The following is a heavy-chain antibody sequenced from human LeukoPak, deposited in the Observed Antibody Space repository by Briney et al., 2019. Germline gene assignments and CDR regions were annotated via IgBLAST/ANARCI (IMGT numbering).Heavy chain of an antibody. D-gene: IGHD6-19*01. CDR2: IYNGGII. Sequence: PSETLSLTCTVSGDSISRCYWSWIRQPAGKGLEWIGRIYNGGIITYNPSLKSRVTISIDTSNNQFSLKLSSVTAADTAVYYCARDRITVTDPPNWFDPWGQGTLVTVSS. CDR1: GDSISRCY. CDR3: ARDRITVTDPPNWFDP. J-gene: IGHJ5*02. V-gene: IGHV4-4*07.